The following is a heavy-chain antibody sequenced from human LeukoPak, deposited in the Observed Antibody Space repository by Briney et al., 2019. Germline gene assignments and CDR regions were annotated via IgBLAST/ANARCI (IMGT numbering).Heavy chain of an antibody. CDR3: AKARGEYHACDY. D-gene: IGHD2-2*01. J-gene: IGHJ4*02. CDR2: ISGSGGST. CDR1: GFTFSSYA. Sequence: PGGPLRLSCAASGFTFSSYAMSWLGQAPGKGLEGVSAISGSGGSTYYEDSVKGRFTISRDNSKNTLYLQMNRLRAEDRAVYYCAKARGEYHACDYWGQGPLVSVSS. V-gene: IGHV3-23*01.